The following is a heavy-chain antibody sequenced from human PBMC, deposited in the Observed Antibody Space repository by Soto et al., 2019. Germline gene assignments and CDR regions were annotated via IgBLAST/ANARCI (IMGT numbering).Heavy chain of an antibody. D-gene: IGHD2-8*01. V-gene: IGHV1-2*02. Sequence: ASVKVSCKASGYTFTGYFLHWVRQAPGQGLEWMGWINPNTGATNYAQKFQGRVTMTRDTSISTVYMELNRLRSDDTAVYFCARVDASLYDAFDVWGQGTRVTVSS. CDR3: ARVDASLYDAFDV. CDR1: GYTFTGYF. CDR2: INPNTGAT. J-gene: IGHJ3*01.